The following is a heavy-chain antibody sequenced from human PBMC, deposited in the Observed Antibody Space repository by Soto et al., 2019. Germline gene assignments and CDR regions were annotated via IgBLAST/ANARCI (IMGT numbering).Heavy chain of an antibody. J-gene: IGHJ4*02. CDR2: IKSKSDGRAK. V-gene: IGHV3-15*01. Sequence: GGSLRLSCAASGFTFSNAWMSWVRQAPGKGLEWVGRIKSKSDGRAKDYAAPVKGRVTISRDDSKNTLYLQMNSLKTDATAVYYCPTVVVTSVFDYWGQGTLVTVSS. D-gene: IGHD6-6*01. CDR1: GFTFSNAW. CDR3: PTVVVTSVFDY.